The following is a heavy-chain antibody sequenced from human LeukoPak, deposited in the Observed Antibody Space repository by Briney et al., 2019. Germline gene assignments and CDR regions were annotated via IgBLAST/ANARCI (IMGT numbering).Heavy chain of an antibody. J-gene: IGHJ6*02. CDR2: NNPSGGST. D-gene: IGHD3-9*01. CDR1: GYTFTGYY. Sequence: ASVTVSRTASGYTFTGYYMPWMRQAPGQGLERMGINNPSGGSTSYAQKFQGRVTMTRDTSTSTVYMELGSLRSEDTAVYYCARDLSGYTLYYYYGMDVWGQGTTDTVSS. CDR3: ARDLSGYTLYYYYGMDV. V-gene: IGHV1-46*01.